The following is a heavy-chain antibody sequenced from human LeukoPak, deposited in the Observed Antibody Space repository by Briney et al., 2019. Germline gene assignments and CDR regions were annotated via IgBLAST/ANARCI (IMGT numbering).Heavy chain of an antibody. CDR1: GFTFSNYS. V-gene: IGHV3-21*01. CDR2: ISSSSSYI. J-gene: IGHJ4*02. CDR3: ARLRYSSSWSTFDY. D-gene: IGHD6-13*01. Sequence: GGSLRLSCAASGFTFSNYSMNWVRQAPGKGLEWVSSISSSSSYIYYADSVKGRFTISRDNAKNSLYLQMNSLRAEDTAVYYCARLRYSSSWSTFDYWGQGTLVTVSS.